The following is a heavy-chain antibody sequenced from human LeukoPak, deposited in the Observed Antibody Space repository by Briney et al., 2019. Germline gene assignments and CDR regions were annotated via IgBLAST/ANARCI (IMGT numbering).Heavy chain of an antibody. V-gene: IGHV4-38-2*01. D-gene: IGHD2-2*01. CDR1: GYSIRSGYY. CDR3: ARQSGPAAIYYYYYMDV. J-gene: IGHJ6*03. CDR2: IYHSGST. Sequence: SETLSLTXAVSGYSIRSGYYWGWIREPPGKGLEWIGSIYHSGSTYYNPSLKSRVTISVDTSKNQFSLKLSSVTAADTAVYYCARQSGPAAIYYYYYMDVWGKGTTVTVSS.